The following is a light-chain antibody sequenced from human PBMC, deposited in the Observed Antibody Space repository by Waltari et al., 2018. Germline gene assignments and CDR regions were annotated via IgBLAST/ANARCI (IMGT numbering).Light chain of an antibody. CDR2: DVS. CDR1: NRDVGGYNF. J-gene: IGLJ2*01. Sequence: QSALTQPASVSGSLGQSITISCTGPNRDVGGYNFVSWYQQHPGKAPKLMIYDVSNRPSGVSSRFSGSKSGNTASLTISGLQAEDEADYHCISYRKGTTGNVALGGGTKVTVL. V-gene: IGLV2-14*03. CDR3: ISYRKGTTGNVA.